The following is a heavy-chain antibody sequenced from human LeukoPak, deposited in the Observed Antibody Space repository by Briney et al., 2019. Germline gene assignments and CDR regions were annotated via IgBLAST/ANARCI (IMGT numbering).Heavy chain of an antibody. Sequence: SETLSLTCTVSGGSISTSSYYWGWIRQPPGKGLEWIGNIYYSGSTYYNPSLKSRVTISVDTSKNQFSLKLSSVTAAGTAVYYCARVTRSGDFDYWGQGTLVTVSS. CDR3: ARVTRSGDFDY. CDR2: IYYSGST. D-gene: IGHD2-21*01. J-gene: IGHJ4*02. CDR1: GGSISTSSYY. V-gene: IGHV4-39*01.